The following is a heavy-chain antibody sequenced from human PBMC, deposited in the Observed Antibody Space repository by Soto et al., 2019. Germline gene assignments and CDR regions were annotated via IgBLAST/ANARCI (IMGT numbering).Heavy chain of an antibody. J-gene: IGHJ4*02. CDR2: IYHSGTT. Sequence: QRQLQESGSGLVKPSQTLSLTCAVSGGSISSGGFSWSWIRQPPGKGLEWIGHIYHSGTTYYNPSLKSRVSISVDRSKNQFSLNLSSVTAADTAVYFCARDRCSGDTCYSGGFDYWGQGTLVSVSS. V-gene: IGHV4-30-2*01. CDR1: GGSISSGGFS. D-gene: IGHD2-15*01. CDR3: ARDRCSGDTCYSGGFDY.